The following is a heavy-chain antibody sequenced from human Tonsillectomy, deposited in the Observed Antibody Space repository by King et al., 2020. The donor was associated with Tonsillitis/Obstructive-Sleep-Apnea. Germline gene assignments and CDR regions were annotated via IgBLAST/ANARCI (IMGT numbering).Heavy chain of an antibody. CDR1: GYTSTSYG. V-gene: IGHV1-18*01. CDR2: ISGYNDNT. CDR3: ARGYVDIVATIVDY. D-gene: IGHD5-12*01. Sequence: QLVQSGAEVKKPGASVKVSCKASGYTSTSYGITWVRQAPGQGLEWMGWISGYNDNTNYAQKLQGRVTMTADTSTSTAYMELRSLRSDDTAVYYCARGYVDIVATIVDYWGQGTQVTVSS. J-gene: IGHJ4*02.